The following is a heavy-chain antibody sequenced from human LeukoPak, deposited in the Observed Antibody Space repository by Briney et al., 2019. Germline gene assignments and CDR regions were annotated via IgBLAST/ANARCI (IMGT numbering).Heavy chain of an antibody. CDR3: AKAGGAYSSTYYFHY. CDR1: GFTFSNYG. V-gene: IGHV3-30*18. CDR2: ISYDGSNK. Sequence: PGRSLRLSCAASGFTFSNYGMHWVRQAPGKGLEWVAVISYDGSNKYYADSVKGRFTISRDNSKNTLYLQMNSLRAEDTAVYYCAKAGGAYSSTYYFHYWGQGTLVTVSS. D-gene: IGHD6-19*01. J-gene: IGHJ4*02.